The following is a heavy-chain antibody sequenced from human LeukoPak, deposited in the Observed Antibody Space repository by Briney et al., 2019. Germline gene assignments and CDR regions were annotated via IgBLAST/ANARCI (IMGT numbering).Heavy chain of an antibody. V-gene: IGHV3-48*01. CDR1: GFTFSNYN. Sequence: GGSLRLPCAASGFTFSNYNMNWVRQAPGKGLEWVSYISSTGTTIYYADSVKGRFTISRDNAKNSLYLQMNSLRAEDTAVYHCWMYYDSSGKNYWGQGTLVTVSS. D-gene: IGHD3-22*01. J-gene: IGHJ4*02. CDR2: ISSTGTTI. CDR3: WMYYDSSGKNY.